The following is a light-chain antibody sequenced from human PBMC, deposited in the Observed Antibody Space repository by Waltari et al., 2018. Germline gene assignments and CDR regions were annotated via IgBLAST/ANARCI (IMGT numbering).Light chain of an antibody. Sequence: EVVLTQSPATLSLSPGDTATLSCRASQGVSMYLAWYQHRPGQGPRLLIYDATNRATGIPARFGGSGSGTDFTLTISSLDPEDFAVYYCQQYNNWPPNRTFGQGTKVEIK. CDR1: QGVSMY. CDR3: QQYNNWPPNRT. J-gene: IGKJ1*01. V-gene: IGKV3-11*01. CDR2: DAT.